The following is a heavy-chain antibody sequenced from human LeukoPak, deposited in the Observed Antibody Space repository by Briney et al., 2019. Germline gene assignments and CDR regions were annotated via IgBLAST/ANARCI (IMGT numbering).Heavy chain of an antibody. CDR1: GGSISSGDYY. V-gene: IGHV4-30-4*08. CDR2: IYYSGST. D-gene: IGHD2-15*01. Sequence: SETLSLTCTVSGGSISSGDYYWSWICQPPGKGLEWIGYIYYSGSTYYNPSLKSRVTISVDRSKNQFSLKLSSVTAADTAVYYCARNGRILGAFDIWGQGTMVTVSS. J-gene: IGHJ3*02. CDR3: ARNGRILGAFDI.